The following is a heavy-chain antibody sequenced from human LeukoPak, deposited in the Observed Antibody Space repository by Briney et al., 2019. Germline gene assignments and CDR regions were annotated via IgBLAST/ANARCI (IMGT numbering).Heavy chain of an antibody. Sequence: SVKVSCKASGGTFSSYAISWVRQAPGQGLEWMGGIIPIFGTANYAQKFQGGVTITADESTSTAYMELSSLRSEDTAVYYCAIAAAGPEPFDYWGQGTLVTVSS. CDR1: GGTFSSYA. D-gene: IGHD6-13*01. CDR3: AIAAAGPEPFDY. J-gene: IGHJ4*02. CDR2: IIPIFGTA. V-gene: IGHV1-69*13.